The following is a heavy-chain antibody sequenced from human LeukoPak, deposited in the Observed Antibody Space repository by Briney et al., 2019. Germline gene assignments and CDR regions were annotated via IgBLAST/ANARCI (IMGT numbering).Heavy chain of an antibody. CDR2: INHSGST. CDR3: VRDRALYYYYGMDV. CDR1: GGSFSGYY. V-gene: IGHV4-34*01. Sequence: SETLSLTCAVYGGSFSGYYWSWIRQPPGKGLEWIGEINHSGSTNYNPSLKSRVTISVDTSKNQFSLKLSSVTAADTAVYYCVRDRALYYYYGMDVWGKGTTVTVSS. J-gene: IGHJ6*04.